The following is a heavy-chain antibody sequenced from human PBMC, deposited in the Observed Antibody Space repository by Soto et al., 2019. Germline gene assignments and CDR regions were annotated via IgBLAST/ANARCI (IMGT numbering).Heavy chain of an antibody. CDR2: ISAYNGNT. CDR1: GYTFTSYA. V-gene: IGHV1-18*01. J-gene: IGHJ5*02. D-gene: IGHD2-21*02. CDR3: ARDSTVVTPEWFDP. Sequence: ASVKVSCKASGYTFTSYAMHWVRQAPGQGLEWMGWISAYNGNTNYAQKLQGRVTMTTDTSTSTAYMELRSLRSDDTAVYYCARDSTVVTPEWFDPWGQGTLVTVSS.